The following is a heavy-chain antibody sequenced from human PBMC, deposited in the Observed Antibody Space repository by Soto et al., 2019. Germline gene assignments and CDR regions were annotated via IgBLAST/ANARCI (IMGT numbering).Heavy chain of an antibody. CDR2: ILHDGSNE. Sequence: PGGSLRLSCAAPGFTFSHYGMHWVRQAPGKGLEWVADILHDGSNEYYADSVKGRFTISRDSSKNTLYLQMNSLTGDDTAVYYCAKSRDGYSFYFYYGMDVWGQGTTVTVSS. CDR3: AKSRDGYSFYFYYGMDV. CDR1: GFTFSHYG. J-gene: IGHJ6*02. D-gene: IGHD4-4*01. V-gene: IGHV3-30*18.